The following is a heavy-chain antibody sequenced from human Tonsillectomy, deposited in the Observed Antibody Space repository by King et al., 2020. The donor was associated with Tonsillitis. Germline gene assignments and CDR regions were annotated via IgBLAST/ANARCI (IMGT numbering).Heavy chain of an antibody. J-gene: IGHJ5*02. CDR1: GFTFSRYW. CDR3: ARGVILRVPAAMGSFDP. CDR2: IEQDGSEK. Sequence: VQLVESGGGLVQPGGSLRLSCAVSGFTFSRYWMSWVRQAPGKGLEWVANIEQDGSEKNNVDSVKGRFPISRDNAKNSLYLQMDRLRDEDTAVYYCARGVILRVPAAMGSFDPWGQGTLVTVSS. V-gene: IGHV3-7*03. D-gene: IGHD2-2*01.